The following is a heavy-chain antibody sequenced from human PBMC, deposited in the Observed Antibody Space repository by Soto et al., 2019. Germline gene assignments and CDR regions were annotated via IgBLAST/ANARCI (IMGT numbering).Heavy chain of an antibody. J-gene: IGHJ4*01. Sequence: GGSLRLSCAASGFSFGTYAMNWVRQAPGKGLEWVSFISFSSSYIYYADSVRGRFTVSRDNAKNSLYLQLNNLTAADTAVYYCAKAHVMVVAGSTFDYWGHGTLVTVSS. CDR2: ISFSSSYI. CDR1: GFSFGTYA. CDR3: AKAHVMVVAGSTFDY. D-gene: IGHD6-19*01. V-gene: IGHV3-21*04.